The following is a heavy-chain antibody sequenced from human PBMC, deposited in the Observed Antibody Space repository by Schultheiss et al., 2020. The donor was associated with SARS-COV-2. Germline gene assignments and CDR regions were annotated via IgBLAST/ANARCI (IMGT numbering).Heavy chain of an antibody. Sequence: SGPTLVKPTQTLTLTCTFSGFSLSTSGMRVSWIRQPPGKALEWLARIDWDDDKFYSTSLKTRLTISKDTSKNQVVLTMTNMDPVDTATYYCARNSGSYPESAFDIWGQGTMVTVSS. V-gene: IGHV2-70*04. CDR1: GFSLSTSGMR. J-gene: IGHJ3*02. CDR3: ARNSGSYPESAFDI. D-gene: IGHD1-26*01. CDR2: IDWDDDK.